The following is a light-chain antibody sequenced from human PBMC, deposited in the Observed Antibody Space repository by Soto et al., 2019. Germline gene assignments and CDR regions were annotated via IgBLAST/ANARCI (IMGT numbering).Light chain of an antibody. CDR2: EVS. Sequence: DIVMTQTPLSLSVTPGQPASISCQSSHSLLHSDGKTYFYRYLQKPGQPPQLLNYEVSNWFSGMTDGFSGSGSGTDFTPEISRGEGEDVGIPYCMQTLQPPWTFGQGTKV. CDR1: HSLLHSDGKTY. CDR3: MQTLQPPWT. J-gene: IGKJ1*01. V-gene: IGKV2D-29*01.